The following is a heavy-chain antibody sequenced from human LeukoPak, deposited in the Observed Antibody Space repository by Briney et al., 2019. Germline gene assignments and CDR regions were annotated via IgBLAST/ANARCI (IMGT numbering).Heavy chain of an antibody. CDR3: ARSVTGISYFDY. CDR1: GYSFTNYY. V-gene: IGHV1-46*01. CDR2: INPSGGST. J-gene: IGHJ4*02. D-gene: IGHD2-21*02. Sequence: GASVTVSCKASGYSFTNYYMHWVRQAPGQGLEWMGIINPSGGSTSSAQKFQGRVTVTRDTSTSTVYMELSSLRSEDTAVYYCARSVTGISYFDYWGQGTLVTVSS.